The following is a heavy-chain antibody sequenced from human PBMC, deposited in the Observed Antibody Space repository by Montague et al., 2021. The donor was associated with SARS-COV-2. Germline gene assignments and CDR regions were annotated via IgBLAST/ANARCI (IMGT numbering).Heavy chain of an antibody. V-gene: IGHV4-34*01. CDR3: ASAPRYSFGFWAY. D-gene: IGHD5-12*01. J-gene: IGHJ4*02. CDR1: GASSGNYY. CDR2: INHSGYT. Sequence: SETLSLTCAVYGASSGNYYWSWIRQSPGKGLEWVGEINHSGYTDYNPSLESRLTISLDSSKKQFSLKMTSVTAADTAIYYCASAPRYSFGFWAYWGQGTLVSGSS.